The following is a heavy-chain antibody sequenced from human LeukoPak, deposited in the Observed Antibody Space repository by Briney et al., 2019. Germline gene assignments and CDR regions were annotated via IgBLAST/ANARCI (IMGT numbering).Heavy chain of an antibody. V-gene: IGHV1-2*02. CDR1: GYTFTGYY. Sequence: ASVKVSCKASGYTFTGYYMHWVRQAPGQGLEWMGWINPNSGGTNYAQKFQGRVTMARDTSISTAYMELSRLRSDDTAVYYCARDGGYYGSGVEAEFDYWGQGTLVTVSS. CDR3: ARDGGYYGSGVEAEFDY. J-gene: IGHJ4*02. D-gene: IGHD3-10*01. CDR2: INPNSGGT.